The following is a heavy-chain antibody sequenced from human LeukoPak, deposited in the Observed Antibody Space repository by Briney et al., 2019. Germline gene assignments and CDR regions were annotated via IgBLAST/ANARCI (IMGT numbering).Heavy chain of an antibody. J-gene: IGHJ4*02. D-gene: IGHD5-24*01. CDR3: AKDDRWLQFCC. CDR2: INWNGGST. V-gene: IGHV3-20*04. CDR1: GFTFDDYG. Sequence: GGSLRLSCAASGFTFDDYGMSWVRQAPGKGLEWVSGINWNGGSTGYADSVKGRFTISRDNAKNSLFLHMNSLRAEDTAVYYCAKDDRWLQFCCWGQGTLVTVSA.